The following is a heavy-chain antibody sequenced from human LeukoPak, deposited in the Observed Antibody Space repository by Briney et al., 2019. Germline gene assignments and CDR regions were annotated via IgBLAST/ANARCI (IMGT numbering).Heavy chain of an antibody. CDR2: IYYSGRT. V-gene: IGHV4-59*01. CDR3: ENLHYGGHSDGDFDI. D-gene: IGHD4-23*01. Sequence: SETLSLTCTASGGSISSYYWSWIRQPPGKGLEWIGYIYYSGRTSYNPSLKSRVTISVNTSKNQFSPKLSSVNAADTAAYYCENLHYGGHSDGDFDIWGQGTMVTVSS. CDR1: GGSISSYY. J-gene: IGHJ3*02.